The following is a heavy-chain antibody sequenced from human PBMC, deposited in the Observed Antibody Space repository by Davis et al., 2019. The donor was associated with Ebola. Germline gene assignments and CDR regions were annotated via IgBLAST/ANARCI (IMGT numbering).Heavy chain of an antibody. J-gene: IGHJ4*02. V-gene: IGHV4-59*01. CDR1: GGSISSYY. Sequence: SETLSLTCTVPGGSISSYYWSWIRQPPGKGLEWIGYIYYSGRTNYNPSLKSRVTISVDTSKNQFSLKLSSVTAADTAVYYCARWGSSSWYRTFDYWGQGTLVTVSS. D-gene: IGHD6-13*01. CDR2: IYYSGRT. CDR3: ARWGSSSWYRTFDY.